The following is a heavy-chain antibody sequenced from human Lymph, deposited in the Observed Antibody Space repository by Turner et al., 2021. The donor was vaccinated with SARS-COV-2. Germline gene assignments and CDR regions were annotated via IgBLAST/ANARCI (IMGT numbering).Heavy chain of an antibody. CDR2: ISYDGFNK. D-gene: IGHD1-26*01. Sequence: QVQLVESGGGVVQPGRSLRLSCAASGFTFSTYAIHWVRQAPGKGLEWVAVISYDGFNKYYSDSVKGQFTISRDNSKNTLYLQMSSLRAEDTAVYYCARGSGSYLSAFDIWGQGTIVTVSS. V-gene: IGHV3-30*04. J-gene: IGHJ3*02. CDR3: ARGSGSYLSAFDI. CDR1: GFTFSTYA.